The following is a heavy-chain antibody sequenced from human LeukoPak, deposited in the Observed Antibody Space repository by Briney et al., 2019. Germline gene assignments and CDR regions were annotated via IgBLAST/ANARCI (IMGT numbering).Heavy chain of an antibody. D-gene: IGHD6-6*01. V-gene: IGHV4-39*01. CDR2: VYYSGTT. CDR3: ARWSGSSSNYFYYYYMDV. Sequence: SETLFLTCTVSGGSISSSSYYWGWIRQPPGKGLEWIGSVYYSGTTYYNPSLKSRVTISVDTSKNQLSLKLSSVSAADTAVYYCARWSGSSSNYFYYYYMDVWGKGTTVTVSS. CDR1: GGSISSSSYY. J-gene: IGHJ6*03.